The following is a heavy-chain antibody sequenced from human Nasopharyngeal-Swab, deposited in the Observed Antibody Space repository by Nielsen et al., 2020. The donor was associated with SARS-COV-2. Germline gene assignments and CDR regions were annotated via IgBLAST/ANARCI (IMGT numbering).Heavy chain of an antibody. CDR3: ARALHIYYYDSSGYFGDVFDI. Sequence: VRQAPGKGLEWVSYISSSSTIYYADSVKGRFTISRDNAKNSLYLQMNSLRAEDTAVYYCARALHIYYYDSSGYFGDVFDIWGQGTMVTVSS. J-gene: IGHJ3*02. CDR2: ISSSSTI. D-gene: IGHD3-22*01. V-gene: IGHV3-69-1*01.